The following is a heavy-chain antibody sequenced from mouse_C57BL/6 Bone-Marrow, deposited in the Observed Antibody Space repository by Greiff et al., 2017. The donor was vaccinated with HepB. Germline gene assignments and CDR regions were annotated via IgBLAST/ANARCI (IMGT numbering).Heavy chain of an antibody. Sequence: VQLQQSGDELARPGASVKMSCKASGYTFTSYTMHWVKQSPGQGLEWIGYINPSSGYTKYNQKFKDKATLTADKSSSTAYMQLSSLTSEDSAVYYCAREDSSGNFAYWGQGTLVTVSA. CDR1: GYTFTSYT. J-gene: IGHJ3*01. CDR3: AREDSSGNFAY. D-gene: IGHD3-2*02. V-gene: IGHV1-4*01. CDR2: INPSSGYT.